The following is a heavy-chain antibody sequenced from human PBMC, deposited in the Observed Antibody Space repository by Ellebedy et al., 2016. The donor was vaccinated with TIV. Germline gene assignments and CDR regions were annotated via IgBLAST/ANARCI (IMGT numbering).Heavy chain of an antibody. V-gene: IGHV5-51*01. CDR3: ALSRDGYKYYFDY. D-gene: IGHD5-24*01. CDR2: IYPGDSDT. CDR1: GYSFTNYW. Sequence: ASVKVSCKGSGYSFTNYWIGWVRQMPGKGLEWMGIIYPGDSDTRYSPSFQGQVTISADKSISTAYLQWSSLKASDTAMYYCALSRDGYKYYFDYWGQGTLVTVSS. J-gene: IGHJ4*02.